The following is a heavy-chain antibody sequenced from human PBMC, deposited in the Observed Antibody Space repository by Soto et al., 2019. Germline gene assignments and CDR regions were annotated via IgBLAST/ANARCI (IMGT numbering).Heavy chain of an antibody. V-gene: IGHV4-59*03. Sequence: SETLSRTCSVSGGSISSYYWSCIRQPPGKGLEWIGYIYYTGSTNYNPSLKSRVTISVDTYKNQFSLKLNSVTAADTAVYYCAGVDTGIVSESAWGHGTVDTDSS. CDR1: GGSISSYY. CDR3: AGVDTGIVSESA. D-gene: IGHD5-18*01. CDR2: IYYTGST. J-gene: IGHJ5*01.